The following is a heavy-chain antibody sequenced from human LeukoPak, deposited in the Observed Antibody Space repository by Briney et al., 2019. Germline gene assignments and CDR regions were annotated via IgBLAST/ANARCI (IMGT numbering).Heavy chain of an antibody. CDR3: AKDRLGAMMYFDF. V-gene: IGHV3-23*01. CDR2: ISGSGGST. D-gene: IGHD1-26*01. CDR1: GFTFSAYG. Sequence: GGTLRLSCAASGFTFSAYGMSWVRQAPGKGLEWVSAISGSGGSTYYADSVKGRVTISRDNSKNTLYLQVNSLRVEDTAVYYCAKDRLGAMMYFDFWGQGTLVTVSS. J-gene: IGHJ4*02.